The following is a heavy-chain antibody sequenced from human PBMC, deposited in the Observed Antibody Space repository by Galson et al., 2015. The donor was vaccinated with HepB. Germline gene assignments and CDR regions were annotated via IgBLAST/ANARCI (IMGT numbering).Heavy chain of an antibody. CDR2: IYHSGKS. CDR3: ARDGSSRLPGPYGMDV. CDR1: GGSISTADYY. V-gene: IGHV4-30-4*01. J-gene: IGHJ6*02. Sequence: TLSLTCSVSGGSISTADYYWSWIRQPPGKGLEWIGYIYHSGKSYYNPSLKSRISISVDKSQNQFSLKLTSVTAADTAVYYCARDGSSRLPGPYGMDVWGQGTTVTVSS. D-gene: IGHD6-13*01.